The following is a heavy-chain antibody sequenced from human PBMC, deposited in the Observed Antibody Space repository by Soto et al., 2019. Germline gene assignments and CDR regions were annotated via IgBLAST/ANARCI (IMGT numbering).Heavy chain of an antibody. CDR2: IDPSDSYT. Sequence: PGESLKISCKGSGYSFTSYWISWVRQMPGKGLEWMGRIDPSDSYTNYSPSFQGHVTISADKSISTAYLQWSSLKASDTAMYYCARHSFRDIVATNDAFDIWGQGTMVTVSS. D-gene: IGHD5-12*01. CDR3: ARHSFRDIVATNDAFDI. V-gene: IGHV5-10-1*01. CDR1: GYSFTSYW. J-gene: IGHJ3*02.